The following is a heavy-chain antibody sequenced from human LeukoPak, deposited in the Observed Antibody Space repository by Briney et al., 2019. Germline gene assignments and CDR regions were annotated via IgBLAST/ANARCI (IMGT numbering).Heavy chain of an antibody. CDR1: GFSVSSYW. J-gene: IGHJ4*02. CDR3: ARRAGAYSHPYDY. D-gene: IGHD4/OR15-4a*01. V-gene: IGHV3-7*03. CDR2: IKQDGSEI. Sequence: GGSLRLSCAASGFSVSSYWLSWVRQAPGKELEWVANIKQDGSEIYYVDSVKGRFTISRDNSKNTLYLQMNSLRAEDTAVYYCARRAGAYSHPYDYWGQGTLVTVSS.